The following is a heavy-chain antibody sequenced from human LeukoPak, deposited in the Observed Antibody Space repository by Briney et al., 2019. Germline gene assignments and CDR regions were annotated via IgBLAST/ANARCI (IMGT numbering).Heavy chain of an antibody. D-gene: IGHD2-8*01. CDR1: GGSISSGGYY. Sequence: PSETLSLTCTVSGGSISSGGYYWSWIRQPPGKGLEWIGYIYHSGSTYYNPSLKSRVTISVDRSKNQFSLKLSSVTAADTAVYYCARDSHCTNGVCYDYWGQGTLVTVSS. V-gene: IGHV4-30-2*01. CDR2: IYHSGST. CDR3: ARDSHCTNGVCYDY. J-gene: IGHJ4*02.